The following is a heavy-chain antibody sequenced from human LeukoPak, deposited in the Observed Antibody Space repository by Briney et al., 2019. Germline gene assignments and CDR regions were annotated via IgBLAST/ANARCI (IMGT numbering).Heavy chain of an antibody. CDR1: GFTFSSYG. D-gene: IGHD3-10*01. CDR3: AREGVVTPDY. Sequence: GRSLRLSCAASGFTFSSYGMHWVRQAPGKGLEWVAVIWYDGSNKYYADSVKGRFTISRDDAKNSLFLEMNSLRAEDTAIYYCAREGVVTPDYWGQGTLVTVSS. J-gene: IGHJ4*02. V-gene: IGHV3-33*01. CDR2: IWYDGSNK.